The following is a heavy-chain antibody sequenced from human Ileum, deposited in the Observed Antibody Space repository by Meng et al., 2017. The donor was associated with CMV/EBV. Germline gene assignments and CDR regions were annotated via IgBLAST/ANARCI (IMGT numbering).Heavy chain of an antibody. Sequence: QVALQEPGHGIGKPSETLSLTCTVSDGSNSSYYWSWIRQSAGKGLEWIGRIHTSGTTNYNPSLKSRVTLSLDTSKDQFSLKLTSVTAADTAVYYCAREKSSCTSSTCYGVDSWGQGTLVTVSS. J-gene: IGHJ4*02. V-gene: IGHV4-4*07. CDR1: DGSNSSYY. CDR3: AREKSSCTSSTCYGVDS. CDR2: IHTSGTT. D-gene: IGHD2-2*01.